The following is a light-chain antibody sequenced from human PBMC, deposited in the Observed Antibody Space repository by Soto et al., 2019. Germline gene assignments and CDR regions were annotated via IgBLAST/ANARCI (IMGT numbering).Light chain of an antibody. J-gene: IGKJ1*01. Sequence: EIVLTQSPAPLSVSPGESATLSCRASQRISSNLAWYQQKPGQSPRLLIYGASSSATGVPVSFSGSGSGVAFTLTISVLQSEDCAVYHCQQYNQWPGTFGQGTKVEIK. CDR2: GAS. CDR1: QRISSN. CDR3: QQYNQWPGT. V-gene: IGKV3-15*01.